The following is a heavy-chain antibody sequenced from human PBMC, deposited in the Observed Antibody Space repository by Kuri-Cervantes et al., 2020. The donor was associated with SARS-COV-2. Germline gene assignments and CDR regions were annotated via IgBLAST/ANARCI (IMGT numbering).Heavy chain of an antibody. CDR2: INQDGSAT. V-gene: IGHV3-7*02. D-gene: IGHD5-18*01. J-gene: IGHJ4*02. CDR1: GFTFRSYW. Sequence: GESLKISCAVSGFTFRSYWMSWVRRAPGKGLEYVANINQDGSATYYVDSVKGRLTISRDNTESSLYLQMNSLRAEDTAVYYCVCDTNRVKVYWGQGTLVTVSS. CDR3: VCDTNRVKVY.